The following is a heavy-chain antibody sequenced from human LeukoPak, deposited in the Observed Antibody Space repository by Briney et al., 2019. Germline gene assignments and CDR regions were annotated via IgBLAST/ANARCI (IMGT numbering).Heavy chain of an antibody. CDR3: ARGRRAARLSGYYMDV. V-gene: IGHV1-8*01. J-gene: IGHJ6*03. D-gene: IGHD6-6*01. Sequence: ASVTVSCKASGYTFTSYDINWVRQATGQGLERMGWRNPNSGNTAYAQKFHGRVTMTRNTSISTAYTELSSLRSEDTAVYYCARGRRAARLSGYYMDVWGKGTTVTVSS. CDR1: GYTFTSYD. CDR2: RNPNSGNT.